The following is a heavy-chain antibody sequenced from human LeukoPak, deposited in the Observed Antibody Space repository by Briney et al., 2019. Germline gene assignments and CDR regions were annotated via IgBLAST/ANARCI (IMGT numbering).Heavy chain of an antibody. CDR2: ISYDAKNE. Sequence: GGSLRLSCAASGFTFSNFGMHWVRQAPGKGLEWVAVISYDAKNEYYTDSVKGRFTISRDNVKSMVYLQMNSLKPEDTAVYYCAKQMAVDYFDYWGQGTLVTVSS. J-gene: IGHJ4*02. CDR1: GFTFSNFG. CDR3: AKQMAVDYFDY. V-gene: IGHV3-30*18. D-gene: IGHD5-24*01.